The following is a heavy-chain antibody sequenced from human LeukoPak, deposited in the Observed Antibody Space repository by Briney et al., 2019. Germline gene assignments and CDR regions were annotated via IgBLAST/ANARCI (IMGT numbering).Heavy chain of an antibody. V-gene: IGHV1-2*02. CDR1: GYTFTGYY. J-gene: IGHJ6*02. CDR3: ARGAVVTYGMDV. Sequence: ASVKVSCKASGYTFTGYYMHWVRQAPGQGLEWMGWINLNSGGTNYAQKFQGRVTMTRDTSISTAYMELSRLRSDDTAVYYCARGAVVTYGMDVWGQGTTVTVSS. CDR2: INLNSGGT. D-gene: IGHD6-19*01.